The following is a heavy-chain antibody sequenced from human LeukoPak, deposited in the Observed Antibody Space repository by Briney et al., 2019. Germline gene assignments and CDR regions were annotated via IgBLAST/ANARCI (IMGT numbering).Heavy chain of an antibody. CDR1: GFTFSSYA. CDR3: ARVAREYYDSSGYYGDY. J-gene: IGHJ4*02. CDR2: ISGSGGST. V-gene: IGHV3-23*01. D-gene: IGHD3-22*01. Sequence: GGSLRLSCAASGFTFSSYAMSWVRQAPGKGLEWVSAISGSGGSTYYADSVKGRFTISRDNSKNTLYLQMNSLRAEDTAVYYCARVAREYYDSSGYYGDYWGQGTPVTVSS.